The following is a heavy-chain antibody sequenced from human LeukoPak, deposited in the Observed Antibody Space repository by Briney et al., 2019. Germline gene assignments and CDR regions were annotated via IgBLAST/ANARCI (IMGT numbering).Heavy chain of an antibody. J-gene: IGHJ4*02. CDR2: IYYSGST. Sequence: SETLSLTRSVSGGSISSYYWSWIRQPPGKGLEWIGYIYYSGSTHYNPSLKSRVTITVDTSKNQFSLKLSSVTAADTAVYFCARGLAVSGRSSLDFWGQGTLVTVSS. CDR3: ARGLAVSGRSSLDF. D-gene: IGHD6-19*01. V-gene: IGHV4-59*01. CDR1: GGSISSYY.